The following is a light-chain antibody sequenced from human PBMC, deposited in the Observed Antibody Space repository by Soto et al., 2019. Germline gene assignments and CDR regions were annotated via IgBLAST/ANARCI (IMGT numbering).Light chain of an antibody. J-gene: IGKJ1*01. Sequence: DIQLTQSPSTLPASVGDRVTITCRARQSISNWLAWYHQKPGTAPKLLIYHASTLESGVPSRFSGSGSGTKFTLSIGGLQADDFAAVYCQQYMSYSLGQGTKVDIK. V-gene: IGKV1-5*01. CDR2: HAS. CDR1: QSISNW. CDR3: QQYMSYS.